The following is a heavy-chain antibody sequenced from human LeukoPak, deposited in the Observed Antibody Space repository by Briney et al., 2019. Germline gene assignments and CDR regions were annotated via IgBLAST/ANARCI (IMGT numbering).Heavy chain of an antibody. CDR2: IKQDGSEK. CDR1: GFTFDDYA. V-gene: IGHV3-7*03. D-gene: IGHD3-3*01. J-gene: IGHJ4*02. Sequence: GGSLRLSCAASGFTFDDYAMHWVRQAPGKGLEWVANIKQDGSEKYYVDSVKGRFTISRDNAKNSLYLQMNSLRAEDTAVYYCASSPETYYDFWSGLIIDYYFDYWGQGTLVTVSS. CDR3: ASSPETYYDFWSGLIIDYYFDY.